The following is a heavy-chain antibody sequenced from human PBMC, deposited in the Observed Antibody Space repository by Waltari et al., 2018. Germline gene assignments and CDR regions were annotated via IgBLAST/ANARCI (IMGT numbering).Heavy chain of an antibody. CDR2: MNPNSGNT. J-gene: IGHJ3*02. V-gene: IGHV1-8*01. D-gene: IGHD3-3*01. CDR1: GYTFTSYD. Sequence: QVQLVQSGAEVKKPGASVKVSCKASGYTFTSYDINWVRQDNGQGLEWMGWMNPNSGNTGYAQKFQGRVTMTRNTSIRTAYMELSSLRSEDTAVYYCARASYFYYDFWSGYSPDAFDIWGQGTMVTVSS. CDR3: ARASYFYYDFWSGYSPDAFDI.